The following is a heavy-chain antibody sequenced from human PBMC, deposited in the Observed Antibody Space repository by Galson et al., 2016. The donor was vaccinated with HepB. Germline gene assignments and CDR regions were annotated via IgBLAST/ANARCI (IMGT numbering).Heavy chain of an antibody. J-gene: IGHJ6*02. V-gene: IGHV3-7*01. Sequence: SLRLSCAASGFTFSGYWMSWVRQAPGKGLEWVANIKRDGSEKYYVDSVKGRFTVSRDNAENSLYLQMNSLRAEDTAVYYCAGYKPRFWSGSSKYYYYGMDIWGQGTTVTVSS. CDR1: GFTFSGYW. CDR2: IKRDGSEK. D-gene: IGHD3-3*01. CDR3: AGYKPRFWSGSSKYYYYGMDI.